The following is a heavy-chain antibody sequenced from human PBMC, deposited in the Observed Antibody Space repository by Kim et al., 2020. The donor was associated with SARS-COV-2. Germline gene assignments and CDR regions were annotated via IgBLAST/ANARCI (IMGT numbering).Heavy chain of an antibody. V-gene: IGHV3-30*07. CDR3: ARVLRYYPYGLDYYGMDV. J-gene: IGHJ6*02. D-gene: IGHD3-22*01. Sequence: KGRFTISRDNSKNTLYLQMNSLRAEDTAVYYCARVLRYYPYGLDYYGMDVWGQGTTVTVSS.